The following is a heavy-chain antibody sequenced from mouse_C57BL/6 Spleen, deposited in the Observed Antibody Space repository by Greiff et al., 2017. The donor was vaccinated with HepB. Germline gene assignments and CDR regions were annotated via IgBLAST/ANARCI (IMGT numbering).Heavy chain of an antibody. CDR1: GFTFSDYG. CDR3: ARHYGGSYEDIDV. J-gene: IGHJ1*03. Sequence: EVQWVESGGGLVKPGGSLKLSCAASGFTFSDYGMPWVRQAPEKGLEWVAYISSGTSTIYYADTVTGRFTISRDNAKNTLFLQMTSLRSEDTAMYYCARHYGGSYEDIDVWGKGTSVTVSS. D-gene: IGHD1-1*01. CDR2: ISSGTSTI. V-gene: IGHV5-17*01.